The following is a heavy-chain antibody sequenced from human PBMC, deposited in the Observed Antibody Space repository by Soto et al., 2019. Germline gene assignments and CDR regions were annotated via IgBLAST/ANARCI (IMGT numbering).Heavy chain of an antibody. Sequence: GGWVXGSFKASGYTVTGYYMHWVRQAPGQGLDWMGWINPNSGGTNYAQKFQGRVTMTTDTSISTAYMELSRLRSDDTAVHYCARDSSPRCSGLAWECLHYYYGMDVRGQATTVTVSS. V-gene: IGHV1-2*02. CDR2: INPNSGGT. J-gene: IGHJ6*02. CDR1: GYTVTGYY. CDR3: ARDSSPRCSGLAWECLHYYYGMDV. D-gene: IGHD2-2*01.